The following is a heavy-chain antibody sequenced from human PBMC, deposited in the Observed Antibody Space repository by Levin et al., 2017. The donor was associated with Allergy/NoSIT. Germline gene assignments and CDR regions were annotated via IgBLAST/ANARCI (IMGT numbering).Heavy chain of an antibody. CDR3: ARAPLGYDYIWGSYRSSFADEFDY. CDR2: ISAYNGNT. J-gene: IGHJ4*02. D-gene: IGHD3-16*02. V-gene: IGHV1-18*01. CDR1: GYTFTSYG. Sequence: GASVKVSCKASGYTFTSYGISWVRQAPGQGLEWMGWISAYNGNTNYAQKLQGRVTMTTDTSTSTAYMELRSLRSDDTAVYYCARAPLGYDYIWGSYRSSFADEFDYWGQGTLVTVSS.